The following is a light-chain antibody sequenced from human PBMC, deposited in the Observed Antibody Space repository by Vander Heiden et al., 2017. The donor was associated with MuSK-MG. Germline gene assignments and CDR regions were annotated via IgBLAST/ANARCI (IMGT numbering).Light chain of an antibody. CDR3: QQYNS. V-gene: IGKV1-5*03. CDR1: QSISSW. J-gene: IGKJ2*01. CDR2: KAS. Sequence: DIQMTQSPSTLSASVGDRVTITCRASQSISSWLAWYQQKPGKAPKLLIYKASSLESGVPSRFSVIGSGTEFTLTISSLQPDDFATYYCQQYNSFGQGTKLEIK.